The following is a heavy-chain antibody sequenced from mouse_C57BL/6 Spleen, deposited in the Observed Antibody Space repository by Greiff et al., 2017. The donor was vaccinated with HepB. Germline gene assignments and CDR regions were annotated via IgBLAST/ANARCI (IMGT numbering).Heavy chain of an antibody. V-gene: IGHV2-3*01. D-gene: IGHD2-2*01. CDR3: CGYDGEYAMDY. Sequence: VQLVESGPGLVAPSQNLSITCTVSGFSLTSYGVSWVRQPPGKGLEWLGVIWGDGSTNYHSALISRLSISKDNSKSQVFLKLNSLQTDDTATYYCCGYDGEYAMDYWGQGTSVTVSS. J-gene: IGHJ4*01. CDR2: IWGDGST. CDR1: GFSLTSYG.